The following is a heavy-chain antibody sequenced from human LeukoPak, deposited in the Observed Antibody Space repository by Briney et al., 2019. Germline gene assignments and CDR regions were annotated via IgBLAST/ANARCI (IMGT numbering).Heavy chain of an antibody. J-gene: IGHJ4*02. V-gene: IGHV1-2*02. CDR2: INPNSGGT. CDR3: ARGKRERFGTGKYYFDY. D-gene: IGHD3-10*01. CDR1: GYTFTGYY. Sequence: ASVKVSCKASGYTFTGYYMHWVRQAPGQGLEWMGWINPNSGGTSYAQKFQGRVTMTRDTSISTAYMELSRLRSDDTAVYYCARGKRERFGTGKYYFDYWGQGTLVTVSS.